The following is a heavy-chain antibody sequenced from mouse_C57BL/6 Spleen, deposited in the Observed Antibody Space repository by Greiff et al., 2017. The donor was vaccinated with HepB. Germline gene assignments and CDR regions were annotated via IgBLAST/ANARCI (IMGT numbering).Heavy chain of an antibody. CDR1: GFTFSDYG. D-gene: IGHD1-1*01. V-gene: IGHV5-17*01. J-gene: IGHJ2*01. CDR2: ISSGSSTI. CDR3: ARPSDGSSYDYFDY. Sequence: DVQLVESGGGLVKPGGSLKLSCAASGFTFSDYGMHWVRQAPEKGLEWVAYISSGSSTIYYADTVKGRFTISRDNAKNTLFLQMTSLRSEDTAMYYCARPSDGSSYDYFDYWGQGTTLTVSS.